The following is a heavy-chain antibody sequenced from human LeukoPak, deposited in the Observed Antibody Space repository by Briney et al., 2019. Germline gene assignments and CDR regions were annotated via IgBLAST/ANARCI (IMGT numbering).Heavy chain of an antibody. D-gene: IGHD3-22*01. CDR3: ARVRASSGYYFFDY. CDR2: IYYSGTT. Sequence: SETLSLTCTVSGGSISNYYWNWIRQPPGKGLEWIGYIYYSGTTNYNPSLKSRVSMSVDTSKNQFSLKLSSVTAADTAVYYCARVRASSGYYFFDYWGQGTLVTVSS. J-gene: IGHJ4*02. V-gene: IGHV4-59*01. CDR1: GGSISNYY.